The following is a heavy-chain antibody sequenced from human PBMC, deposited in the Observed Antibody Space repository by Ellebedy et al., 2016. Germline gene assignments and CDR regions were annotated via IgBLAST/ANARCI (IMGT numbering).Heavy chain of an antibody. D-gene: IGHD3-9*01. Sequence: SETLSLTXSVSGVSMSSYYWNWIRQPPGKGLEWIGYVDGSGSPIYNASLGSRVTMSVDTSKNQFSLKLSSVTAADTAIYFCARSPHYDILSGLDSWGQGTLVTVSS. CDR2: VDGSGSP. V-gene: IGHV4-59*01. J-gene: IGHJ4*02. CDR3: ARSPHYDILSGLDS. CDR1: GVSMSSYY.